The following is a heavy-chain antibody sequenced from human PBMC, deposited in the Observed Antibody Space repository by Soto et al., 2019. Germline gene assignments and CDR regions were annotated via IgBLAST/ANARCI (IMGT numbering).Heavy chain of an antibody. J-gene: IGHJ6*02. CDR1: GFTFSSYS. CDR2: ISSSSSYI. D-gene: IGHD3-3*01. Sequence: PGGSLRLSCAASGFTFSSYSMNWVRQAPGKGLEWVSSISSSSSYIYYADSVTGRFTISRDNAKNSLYLQMNSLRAEDTAVYYCARDPNYDFWSGYQGYGMDVWGQGTTVTVSS. V-gene: IGHV3-21*01. CDR3: ARDPNYDFWSGYQGYGMDV.